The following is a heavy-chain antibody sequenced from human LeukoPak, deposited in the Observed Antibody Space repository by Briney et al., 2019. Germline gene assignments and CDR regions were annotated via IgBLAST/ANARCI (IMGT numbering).Heavy chain of an antibody. CDR3: ARLDYYGSGSYFGAHDY. CDR2: IIPIFGTA. J-gene: IGHJ4*02. Sequence: SVKVSCKASGGTFSSYAISWVRQAPGQGLEWLGRIIPIFGTANYAQKIQGRVTITTDESTSTAYMELSSLRSEDTAVYYCARLDYYGSGSYFGAHDYWGQGTLVTVSS. D-gene: IGHD3-10*01. CDR1: GGTFSSYA. V-gene: IGHV1-69*05.